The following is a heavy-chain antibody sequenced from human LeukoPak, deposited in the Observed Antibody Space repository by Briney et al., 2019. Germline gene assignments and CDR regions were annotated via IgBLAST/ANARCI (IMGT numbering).Heavy chain of an antibody. Sequence: PGGSLRLSCAASGFTFYDYAMHWVRQAPGKGLEWVSGISWNSGSIGYADSVKGRFTISRDNAKNSLYLQMNSLRAEDTALYYCAKALRNYYYYMDVWGKGTTVTVSS. CDR1: GFTFYDYA. CDR2: ISWNSGSI. V-gene: IGHV3-9*01. J-gene: IGHJ6*03. CDR3: AKALRNYYYYMDV.